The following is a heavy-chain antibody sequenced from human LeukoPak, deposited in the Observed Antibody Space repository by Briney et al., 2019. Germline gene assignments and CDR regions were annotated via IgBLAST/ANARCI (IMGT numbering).Heavy chain of an antibody. CDR2: FDPEDGEA. Sequence: ASVKVSCKVSGYTLTELSMHWVRQAPGKGLEWMGGFDPEDGEAIYAQKFQGRVTMTEDTSTDTAYMELSSLRSEDTAVYYCANLYSYNWNRNWFDPWGQGTLVTVS. CDR3: ANLYSYNWNRNWFDP. D-gene: IGHD1-20*01. J-gene: IGHJ5*02. CDR1: GYTLTELS. V-gene: IGHV1-24*01.